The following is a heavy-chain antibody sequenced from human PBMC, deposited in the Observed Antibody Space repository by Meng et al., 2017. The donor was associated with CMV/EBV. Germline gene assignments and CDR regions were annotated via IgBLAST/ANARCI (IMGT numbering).Heavy chain of an antibody. V-gene: IGHV4-34*01. J-gene: IGHJ1*01. CDR2: INHSGIT. CDR3: ARGHPVFSQLRGFQH. CDR1: GGSFSGYY. Sequence: SETLSPTCAVYGGSFSGYYWSWIRQPPGKGLGWSGEINHSGITNYIQSLKSRVTISVDTSKNQFSLKLSSVTAADTAVYYCARGHPVFSQLRGFQHWGQGTLVTVSS. D-gene: IGHD2-2*01.